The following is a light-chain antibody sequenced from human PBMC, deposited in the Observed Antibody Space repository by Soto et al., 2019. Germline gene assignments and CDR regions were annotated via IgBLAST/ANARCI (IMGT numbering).Light chain of an antibody. J-gene: IGKJ5*01. CDR3: QQANSFPIT. CDR2: GAT. Sequence: DIQLTQSPSSVSASVGDRVTITCRASQGITRWLAWYQQKPGKAXKLXIYGATGLQSGVPSRFSGGGSGTDLTITISSLQPEDCETYDGQQANSFPITFGQGTRLEIK. CDR1: QGITRW. V-gene: IGKV1-12*01.